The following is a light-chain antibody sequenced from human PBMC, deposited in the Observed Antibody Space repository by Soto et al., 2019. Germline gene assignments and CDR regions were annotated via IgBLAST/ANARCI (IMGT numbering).Light chain of an antibody. CDR2: AAI. Sequence: EIVMMQSPATLSVSPGDRVTLSCWASQSVSNNLAWYQQKPGQAPRLLIYAAITRATGIPDRFSGSGAGTEFTLTISSLQSEDFAVYYCQQYNKWPLTFGGGTKVEIK. V-gene: IGKV3-15*01. CDR3: QQYNKWPLT. J-gene: IGKJ4*01. CDR1: QSVSNN.